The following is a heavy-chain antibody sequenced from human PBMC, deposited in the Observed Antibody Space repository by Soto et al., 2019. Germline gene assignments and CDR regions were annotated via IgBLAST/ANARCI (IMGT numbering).Heavy chain of an antibody. CDR3: ARARAGIVVKKGGMDV. J-gene: IGHJ6*02. CDR2: ISYDGSNK. Sequence: QVQMVESGGGVVQPGRSLRLSCAASGFTFSSYAMHWVRQAPGKGLEWVAVISYDGSNKYYADSVKGRFTISRDNSKNTLYLQMNSLRAEDTAVYYCARARAGIVVKKGGMDVWGQGTTVTVSS. V-gene: IGHV3-30-3*01. CDR1: GFTFSSYA. D-gene: IGHD1-26*01.